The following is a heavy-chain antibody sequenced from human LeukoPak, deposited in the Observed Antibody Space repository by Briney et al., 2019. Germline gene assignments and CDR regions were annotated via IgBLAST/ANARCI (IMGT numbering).Heavy chain of an antibody. V-gene: IGHV3-23*01. Sequence: GGSLRLSCAASGFTFSSYSMNWVRQAPGKGLEWVSAISGSGGSTYYADSVKGRFTISRDNSKNTLYLQMNSLRAEDTAVYYCAKGPLIAANAYFDYWGQGTLVTVSS. CDR3: AKGPLIAANAYFDY. D-gene: IGHD6-13*01. CDR2: ISGSGGST. J-gene: IGHJ4*02. CDR1: GFTFSSYS.